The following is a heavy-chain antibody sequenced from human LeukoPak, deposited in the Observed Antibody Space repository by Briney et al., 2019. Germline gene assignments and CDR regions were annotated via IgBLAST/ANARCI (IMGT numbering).Heavy chain of an antibody. J-gene: IGHJ4*02. Sequence: GGSLRLSCVVSGFNFNNYSMNWVRQAPGKGLEWVSSISSSGSYIYYADSVKGRFTISRDNAKNSLYLQMQSLRAEDTAVYYCARDFLDYDFWSGFPDWGQGTLVTVSS. CDR2: ISSSGSYI. D-gene: IGHD3-3*01. CDR3: ARDFLDYDFWSGFPD. V-gene: IGHV3-21*01. CDR1: GFNFNNYS.